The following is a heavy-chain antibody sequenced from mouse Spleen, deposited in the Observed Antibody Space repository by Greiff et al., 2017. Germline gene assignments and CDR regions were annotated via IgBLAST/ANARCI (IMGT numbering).Heavy chain of an antibody. V-gene: IGHV1S22*01. D-gene: IGHD2-10*01. CDR1: GYTFTSYW. CDR2: IYPGSGST. J-gene: IGHJ2*01. Sequence: LQQPGSELVRPGASVKLSCKASGYTFTSYWMHWVKQRPGQGLEWIGNIYPGSGSTNYDEKFKSKATLTVDTSSSTAYMQLSSLTSEDSAVYYCTGLLNFDYWGQGTTLTVSS. CDR3: TGLLNFDY.